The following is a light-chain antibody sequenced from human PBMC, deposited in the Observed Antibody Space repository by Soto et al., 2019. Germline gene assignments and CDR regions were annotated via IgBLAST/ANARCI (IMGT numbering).Light chain of an antibody. CDR1: SSDVGGYNY. V-gene: IGLV2-14*01. CDR2: EVS. CDR3: SSYTSSSTPFV. J-gene: IGLJ1*01. Sequence: ALTQPASVSGSPGQSITISCTGTSSDVGGYNYVSWYQQHPGKAPKLMIYEVSNRPSGVSNRFSGSKSGNTASLTISGLQAEDEADYYCSSYTSSSTPFVFGTGTRSPS.